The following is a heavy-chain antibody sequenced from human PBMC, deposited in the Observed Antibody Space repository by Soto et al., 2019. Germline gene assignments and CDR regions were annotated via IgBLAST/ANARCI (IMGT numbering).Heavy chain of an antibody. CDR1: GFTFSNYS. Sequence: GGSLRLSCAASGFTFSNYSMSWVRQAPGKGLEWVSGMNSGGRSYYADSVKGRFTISRDTSKNMLYLQMNILRADDTAVFYCSKALQYSTWRGYFYYGMDVWGQGTRVTVSS. CDR3: SKALQYSTWRGYFYYGMDV. D-gene: IGHD6-6*01. CDR2: MNSGGRS. V-gene: IGHV3-23*01. J-gene: IGHJ6*02.